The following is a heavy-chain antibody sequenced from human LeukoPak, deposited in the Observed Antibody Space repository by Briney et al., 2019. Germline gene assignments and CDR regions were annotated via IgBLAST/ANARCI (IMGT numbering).Heavy chain of an antibody. D-gene: IGHD2-21*01. CDR2: ISGSGGST. CDR3: AKFLPTHIVVANYYFDY. V-gene: IGHV3-23*01. CDR1: GFTFSSYA. J-gene: IGHJ4*02. Sequence: GGSLRLSCAASGFTFSSYAMSWVRQAPGKGLEWVSAISGSGGSTYYADSVKGRFTISRDNSKNTLYLQMNSLRAEDTAVYYCAKFLPTHIVVANYYFDYWGQGTLVTVTS.